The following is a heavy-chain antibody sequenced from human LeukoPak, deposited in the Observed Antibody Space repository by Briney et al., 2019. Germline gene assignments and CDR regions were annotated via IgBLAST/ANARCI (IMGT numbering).Heavy chain of an antibody. V-gene: IGHV6-1*01. CDR2: TYYRSKWYY. Sequence: SQTLSLTCAISGDSVSSISVAWNWIRQSPSRGLEWLGRTYYRSKWYYEYAVSVKSRINISPDTSKNQFSLQLTSVTPEDTAVYYCSLARSEYHYGIDVWGQGTTVTVSS. J-gene: IGHJ6*02. CDR3: SLARSEYHYGIDV. CDR1: GDSVSSISVA.